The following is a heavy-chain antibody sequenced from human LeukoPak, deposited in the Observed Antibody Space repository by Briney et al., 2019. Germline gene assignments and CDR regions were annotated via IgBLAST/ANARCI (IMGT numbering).Heavy chain of an antibody. CDR2: IYYSGST. D-gene: IGHD2-2*01. CDR1: GGSITSYY. Sequence: PSETLSLTCTVSGGSITSYYWSWIRQPPGKGLEWIGYIYYSGSTNYNPSPKSRVTISVDTSKNQFSLKLSSVTAADTAVYYCARTGLAEYQLTFDYWGQGTLVTVSS. CDR3: ARTGLAEYQLTFDY. J-gene: IGHJ4*02. V-gene: IGHV4-59*01.